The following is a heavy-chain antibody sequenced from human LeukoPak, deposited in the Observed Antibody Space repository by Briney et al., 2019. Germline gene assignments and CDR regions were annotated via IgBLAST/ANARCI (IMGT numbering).Heavy chain of an antibody. D-gene: IGHD2-2*01. CDR2: IKPDGSEK. CDR1: GFTFSSYA. CDR3: SGRDSSRNPWAY. Sequence: GGSLRLSCAASGFTFSSYAMNWVRQAPGRGLEWVANIKPDGSEKYYVDSVKGRFTISRDNAKNSVFLQMNSLRAEDTAVYYCSGRDSSRNPWAYWGQGTLVSVSS. J-gene: IGHJ4*02. V-gene: IGHV3-7*01.